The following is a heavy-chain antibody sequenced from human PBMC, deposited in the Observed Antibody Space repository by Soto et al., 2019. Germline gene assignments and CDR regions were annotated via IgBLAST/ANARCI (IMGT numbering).Heavy chain of an antibody. CDR3: ARTYDDSGPNSGGYGFDI. J-gene: IGHJ3*02. V-gene: IGHV4-59*02. D-gene: IGHD3-22*01. CDR1: GGSVSTYY. CDR2: IYYSGST. Sequence: SETLSRTCTVSGGSVSTYYWSWIRQPPGKGLEWIAYIYYSGSTSYNPSLKSRVTISLDTSKNQFSLKLSSVTAADTAVYYCARTYDDSGPNSGGYGFDIWGPGTMVTVSS.